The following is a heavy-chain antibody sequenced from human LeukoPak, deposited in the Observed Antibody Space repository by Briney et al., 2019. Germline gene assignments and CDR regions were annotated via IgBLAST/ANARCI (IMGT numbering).Heavy chain of an antibody. J-gene: IGHJ4*02. V-gene: IGHV4-59*11. Sequence: SETLSLTCTVPGGSLSSHYWSWIRQPPGKGPEWIGYIYYSGSTNYNPSIKSRVTISVDTSKNQFSLKLSSVTAADTAVYYCARGGLPGMRDYWGQGTLVTVSS. D-gene: IGHD1-26*01. CDR3: ARGGLPGMRDY. CDR2: IYYSGST. CDR1: GGSLSSHY.